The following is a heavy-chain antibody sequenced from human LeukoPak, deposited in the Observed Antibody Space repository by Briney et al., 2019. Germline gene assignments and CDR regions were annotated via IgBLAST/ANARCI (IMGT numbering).Heavy chain of an antibody. CDR2: IYYSGNT. V-gene: IGHV4-59*08. Sequence: SETLSLTWTVSGGSLNNLYWSWIRQPPGKALEWIGYIYYSGNTNYNPSLKSRVSISVDTSKNQFSLKLTSVTAADTAVYYCARYGLFSFDYWGQGTLVTVSS. CDR1: GGSLNNLY. D-gene: IGHD3-10*01. CDR3: ARYGLFSFDY. J-gene: IGHJ4*02.